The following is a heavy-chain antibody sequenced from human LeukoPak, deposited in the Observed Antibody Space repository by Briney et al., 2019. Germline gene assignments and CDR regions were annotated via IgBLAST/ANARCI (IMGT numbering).Heavy chain of an antibody. D-gene: IGHD5-24*01. CDR2: INSDGSST. CDR1: GFTFSSYW. CDR3: ARKRVRYGMDV. Sequence: GRSLRLSCAASGFTFSSYWMHWVRQAPGKGLVWVSRINSDGSSTSYADSVKGRFTISRDNAKNTLYLQMNSLRAEDTAVYYCARKRVRYGMDVWGQGHTVTVSS. J-gene: IGHJ6*02. V-gene: IGHV3-74*01.